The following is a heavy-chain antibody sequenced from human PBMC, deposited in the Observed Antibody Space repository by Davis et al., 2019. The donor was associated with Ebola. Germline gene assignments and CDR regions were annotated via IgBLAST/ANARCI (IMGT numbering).Heavy chain of an antibody. CDR3: ARPSFYYYGIDV. Sequence: KVSCKGSGYSFNSYWIGWVRQVPGKGLEWMGIIYPGDSDTRYRPYFQGHVTISADKSIRTAYLQWGSLKASDPAMYYCARPSFYYYGIDVWGQGTTVTVSS. CDR1: GYSFNSYW. CDR2: IYPGDSDT. J-gene: IGHJ6*02. V-gene: IGHV5-51*01.